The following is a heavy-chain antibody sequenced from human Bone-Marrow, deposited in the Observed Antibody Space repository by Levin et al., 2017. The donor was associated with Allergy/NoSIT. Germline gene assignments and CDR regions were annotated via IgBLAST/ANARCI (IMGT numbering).Heavy chain of an antibody. CDR2: ISAYNENT. D-gene: IGHD4-11*01. CDR1: GYSFSTYG. Sequence: ASVKVSCKASGYSFSTYGMTWVRQAPGQGLEWMGWISAYNENTAYAQNFQDRVTMTTDTATNTAYMELRSLKSDDTAVYYCARGSNRVDFLDYWGQGTLVTVSS. V-gene: IGHV1-18*01. CDR3: ARGSNRVDFLDY. J-gene: IGHJ4*02.